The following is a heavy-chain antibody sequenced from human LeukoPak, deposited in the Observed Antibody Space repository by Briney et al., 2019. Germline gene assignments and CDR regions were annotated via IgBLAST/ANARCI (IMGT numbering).Heavy chain of an antibody. CDR2: IYYSGST. CDR3: ARDGGVGVGAMELDY. CDR1: GGSISSGDYY. J-gene: IGHJ4*02. Sequence: PSETLSLTCTVSGGSISSGDYYWSWIRQPPGKGLEWIGYIYYSGSTYYNPSLKSRVTISVDTSKNQFSLKLSSVTAADTAVYYCARDGGVGVGAMELDYWGQGTLVTVSS. V-gene: IGHV4-30-4*01. D-gene: IGHD1-26*01.